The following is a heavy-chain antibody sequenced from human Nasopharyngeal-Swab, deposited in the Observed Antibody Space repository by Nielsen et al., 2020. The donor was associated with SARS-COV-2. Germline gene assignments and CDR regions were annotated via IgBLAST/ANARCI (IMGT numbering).Heavy chain of an antibody. J-gene: IGHJ6*02. CDR2: IYYSGST. Sequence: SETLSLTCTVSGGSISSSSSSWGWIRQPPGKGLEWIGSIYYSGSTYYNPSLKSRVTISVDTSKNQFSLKLSSVTAADTAVYYCVGSSWYGDYYYYYGMDVWGQGTTVTVSS. CDR3: VGSSWYGDYYYYYGMDV. D-gene: IGHD6-13*01. CDR1: GGSISSSSSS. V-gene: IGHV4-39*07.